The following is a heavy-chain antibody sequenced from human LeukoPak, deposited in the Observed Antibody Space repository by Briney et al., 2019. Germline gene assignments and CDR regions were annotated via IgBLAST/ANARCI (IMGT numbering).Heavy chain of an antibody. Sequence: PGGSLRLSCAASGFTFSSYGMHWVRQAPGKGLEWVAVISYDGSNKYYADSVKGRFTISRDNSKNTLYLQMNSLRAEDTAVYYCAREVSGWFDYWGQGTLVTVSS. J-gene: IGHJ4*02. V-gene: IGHV3-30*03. CDR3: AREVSGWFDY. D-gene: IGHD6-19*01. CDR2: ISYDGSNK. CDR1: GFTFSSYG.